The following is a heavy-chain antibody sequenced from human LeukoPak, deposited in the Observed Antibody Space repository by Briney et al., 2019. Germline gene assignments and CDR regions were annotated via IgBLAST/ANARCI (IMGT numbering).Heavy chain of an antibody. CDR1: GYTLTELS. J-gene: IGHJ3*02. V-gene: IGHV1-24*01. Sequence: ASVKVSCKASGYTLTELSMHWVRQAPGKGLEWMGGFDPEDGETIYAQKFQGRVTMTEDTSTDTAYMELSSLRSEDTAVYYCATELRVPAWGAFDIWGQGTMVTVSS. D-gene: IGHD2-2*01. CDR2: FDPEDGET. CDR3: ATELRVPAWGAFDI.